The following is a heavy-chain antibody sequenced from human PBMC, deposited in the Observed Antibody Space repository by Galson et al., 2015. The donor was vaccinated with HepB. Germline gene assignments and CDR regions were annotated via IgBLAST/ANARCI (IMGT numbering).Heavy chain of an antibody. CDR3: ARGGYSDFVRNAFDI. CDR1: GVSISSGGHY. V-gene: IGHV4-31*03. Sequence: LSLTCTVSGVSISSGGHYWSWIRQHPGKGLEWIGYIFYTGNTYDNPSLKSRVTISVDTSKNQFSLKLSSVTAADTAVYYCARGGYSDFVRNAFDIWGQGTMVTVSS. J-gene: IGHJ3*02. D-gene: IGHD5-12*01. CDR2: IFYTGNT.